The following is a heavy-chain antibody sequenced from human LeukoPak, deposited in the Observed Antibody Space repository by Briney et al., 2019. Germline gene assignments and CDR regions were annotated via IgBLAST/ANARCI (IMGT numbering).Heavy chain of an antibody. D-gene: IGHD3-9*01. J-gene: IGHJ4*02. V-gene: IGHV3-23*01. Sequence: GASLRLSCAASGFTFSNYALIWVRQASGKGLEWVSAIPGSGGNTYYADSVKGRFTISRDNSKNTVFLQMNSLRAEDTAVYYCAKWGDYDVLTGYYVSDYWGQGTLVTVSS. CDR3: AKWGDYDVLTGYYVSDY. CDR2: IPGSGGNT. CDR1: GFTFSNYA.